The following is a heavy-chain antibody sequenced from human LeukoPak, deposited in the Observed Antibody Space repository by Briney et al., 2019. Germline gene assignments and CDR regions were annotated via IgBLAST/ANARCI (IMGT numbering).Heavy chain of an antibody. V-gene: IGHV4-39*01. CDR3: ARADYDILTGYSPLPDY. Sequence: SETLSLTCTVSGGSISSSSYYWGWIRQPPGKGLEWIGSIYYSGSTYYNPSLKSRVTISVDTSKNQFSLKLSSVTAADMAVYYCARADYDILTGYSPLPDYWGQGTLVTVSS. D-gene: IGHD3-9*01. CDR2: IYYSGST. J-gene: IGHJ4*02. CDR1: GGSISSSSYY.